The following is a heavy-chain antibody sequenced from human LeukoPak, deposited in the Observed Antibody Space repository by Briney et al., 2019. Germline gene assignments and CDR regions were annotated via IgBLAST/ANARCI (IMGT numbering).Heavy chain of an antibody. CDR3: ARATTGELSTTFADY. CDR2: IYYSGST. V-gene: IGHV4-59*01. J-gene: IGHJ4*02. CDR1: GGSISSYY. Sequence: SETLSLTCTVSGGSISSYYWSWIRQPPGKGLEWIGYIYYSGSTNYNPSLKSRVTISVDTSKNQFSLKLSSVTAADTAVYYCARATTGELSTTFADYWGQGTLVTVSS. D-gene: IGHD3-16*02.